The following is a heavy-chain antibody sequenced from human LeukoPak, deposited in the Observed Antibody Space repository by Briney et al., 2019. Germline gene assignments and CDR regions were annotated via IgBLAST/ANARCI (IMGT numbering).Heavy chain of an antibody. CDR3: ARGGRGLGITMVRGDENFDY. D-gene: IGHD3-10*01. CDR1: GFTFSSYA. CDR2: ISSNGGST. J-gene: IGHJ4*02. Sequence: PGGSLRLSCAASGFTFSSYAMHWVRQAPGKGLEYVSAISSNGGSTYYANSVKGRFTISRDNSKNTLYLQMDSLRAEDMAVYYCARGGRGLGITMVRGDENFDYWGQGTLVTVSS. V-gene: IGHV3-64*01.